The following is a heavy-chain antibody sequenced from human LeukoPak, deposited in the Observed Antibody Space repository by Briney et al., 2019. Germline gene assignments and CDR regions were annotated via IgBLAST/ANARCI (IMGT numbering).Heavy chain of an antibody. J-gene: IGHJ4*02. CDR1: GGSISSYY. CDR2: ISNRGST. Sequence: PSETLSLTCTISGGSISSYYWSWIRQPPGKGLEWIGYISNRGSTDYSPSLKSRVTLSLETSKSQFSLKLVSVTPADTAVYYCARRYGSGSYLHWGQGTLVTVSS. D-gene: IGHD3-10*01. V-gene: IGHV4-59*01. CDR3: ARRYGSGSYLH.